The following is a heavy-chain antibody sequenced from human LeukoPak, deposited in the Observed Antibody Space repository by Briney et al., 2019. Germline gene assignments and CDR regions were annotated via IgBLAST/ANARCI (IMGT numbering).Heavy chain of an antibody. CDR1: GGSISSYY. Sequence: PSETLSLTCTVSGGSISSYYWSWIRQPPGKGLEWIGYIYYSGSTNYNPSLKSRVTISVDTSKNQFSLKLSSVTAADTAVYYCATVKRDCSGGTCYSYDYWGQGTLVAVSS. V-gene: IGHV4-59*01. CDR2: IYYSGST. D-gene: IGHD2-15*01. CDR3: ATVKRDCSGGTCYSYDY. J-gene: IGHJ4*02.